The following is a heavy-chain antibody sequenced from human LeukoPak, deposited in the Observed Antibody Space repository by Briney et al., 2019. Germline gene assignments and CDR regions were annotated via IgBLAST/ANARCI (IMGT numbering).Heavy chain of an antibody. Sequence: KPSETLSLTCTVSGGSINGYSWTWIRQPPGKGLEWIGYMYYSGSTNYNPSLKSRVTISVDTSKNQFSLKLRSVTAADTAVYYCARAGQCGGDCYSLDYRGQGTLVTVSS. CDR2: MYYSGST. D-gene: IGHD2-21*02. CDR1: GGSINGYS. J-gene: IGHJ4*02. V-gene: IGHV4-59*01. CDR3: ARAGQCGGDCYSLDY.